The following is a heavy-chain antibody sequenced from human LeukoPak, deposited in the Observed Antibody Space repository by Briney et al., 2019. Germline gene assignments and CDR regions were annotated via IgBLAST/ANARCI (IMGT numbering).Heavy chain of an antibody. CDR1: GYTFTGYY. V-gene: IGHV1-2*02. J-gene: IGHJ4*02. CDR3: ARALDSVSYFGY. D-gene: IGHD2-21*01. Sequence: ASVKVSCKASGYTFTGYYIHWVRQAPGQGLEWIAWINPNSGGTNHAQKFQGRVTVTSDTSISTVYMELSRLRSDDTAVYYCARALDSVSYFGYWGQGTLVTVSS. CDR2: INPNSGGT.